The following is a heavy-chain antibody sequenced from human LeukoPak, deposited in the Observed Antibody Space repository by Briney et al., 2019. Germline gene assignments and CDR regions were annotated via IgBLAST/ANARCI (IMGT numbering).Heavy chain of an antibody. J-gene: IGHJ4*02. CDR1: GYNFTRYW. Sequence: GESLKISCKTSGYNFTRYWIAWVRQTPGKGLEWMGIVYPDDSDTRYSPAFQGQVTISADKSITTAYLHWSSLKALDTAVYYCARPSGTYFPFDYWGQGTLVTFSS. V-gene: IGHV5-51*01. CDR3: ARPSGTYFPFDY. D-gene: IGHD1-26*01. CDR2: VYPDDSDT.